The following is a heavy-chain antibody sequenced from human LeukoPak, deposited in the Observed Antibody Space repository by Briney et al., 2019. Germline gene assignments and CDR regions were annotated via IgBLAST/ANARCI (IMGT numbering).Heavy chain of an antibody. CDR3: ARVKGAYRYGSDY. CDR1: GFIFSDYW. D-gene: IGHD5-18*01. Sequence: GGSLRLSCAASGFIFSDYWMNWVRLAPGKGLEWVANIKLDGSEKYYVDSVKGRFTISRDNAKNSLYLQMNSLRAEDTAVYYCARVKGAYRYGSDYWGQGTLVTVSS. V-gene: IGHV3-7*01. J-gene: IGHJ4*02. CDR2: IKLDGSEK.